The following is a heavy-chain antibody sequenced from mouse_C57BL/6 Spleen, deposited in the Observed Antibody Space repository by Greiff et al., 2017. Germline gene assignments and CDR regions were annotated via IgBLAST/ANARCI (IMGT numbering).Heavy chain of an antibody. Sequence: EVKVVESGGGLVKPGGSLKLSCAASGFTFSSYAMSWVRQTPEKRLEWVATISDGGSYTYYPDNVKGRFTISRDNAKNNLYLQMSHLKSEDTAMYYCARKGEEGPWFAYWGQGTLVTVSA. CDR3: ARKGEEGPWFAY. J-gene: IGHJ3*01. CDR1: GFTFSSYA. V-gene: IGHV5-4*03. CDR2: ISDGGSYT. D-gene: IGHD3-3*01.